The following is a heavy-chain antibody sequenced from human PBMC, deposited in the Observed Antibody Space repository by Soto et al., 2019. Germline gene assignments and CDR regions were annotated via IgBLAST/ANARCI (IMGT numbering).Heavy chain of an antibody. D-gene: IGHD2-8*01. J-gene: IGHJ6*02. V-gene: IGHV1-2*02. CDR3: ARADGERMVYDLGGYGMDV. Sequence: QVQLVQSGAELKKPGASVKVSCKASGSTFTGYYMHWVRQAPGHGLEWMGWINPNSGRTNDAPKFQGRVTMTRDPSISTAYRELGRLRSDDTAVYYCARADGERMVYDLGGYGMDVWGQGAKVPVSS. CDR2: INPNSGRT. CDR1: GSTFTGYY.